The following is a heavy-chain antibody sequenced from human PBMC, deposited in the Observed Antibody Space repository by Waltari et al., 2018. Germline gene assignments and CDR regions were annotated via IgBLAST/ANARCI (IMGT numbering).Heavy chain of an antibody. CDR2: IGWTSGTI. J-gene: IGHJ4*02. Sequence: GLEWVTGIGWTSGTIAYADSVKGRFTIPRDNAKNSLFLQMDTLRAEDTALHYCANDIWGYCRGGNCYHSGSQTAYWGQGTLVTGS. CDR3: ANDIWGYCRGGNCYHSGSQTAY. D-gene: IGHD2-15*01. V-gene: IGHV3-9*01.